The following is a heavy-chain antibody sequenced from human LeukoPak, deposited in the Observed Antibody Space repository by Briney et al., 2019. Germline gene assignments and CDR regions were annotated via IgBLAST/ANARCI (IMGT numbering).Heavy chain of an antibody. Sequence: SVKVSCKASGGTFSSYAISWVRQAPGQGLEWMGGIIPIFGTANYAQKFQGRVTITADVSTSTAYMELSSLRSEDTAVYYCASAGVWFGELSSFDYWGQGTLVTVSS. J-gene: IGHJ4*02. CDR2: IIPIFGTA. CDR3: ASAGVWFGELSSFDY. D-gene: IGHD3-10*01. CDR1: GGTFSSYA. V-gene: IGHV1-69*13.